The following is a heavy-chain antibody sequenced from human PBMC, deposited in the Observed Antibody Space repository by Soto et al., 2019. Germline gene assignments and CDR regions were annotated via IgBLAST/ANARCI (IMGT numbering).Heavy chain of an antibody. J-gene: IGHJ6*02. CDR3: ARDQQLARKKDYYYYYGMDV. CDR1: GYTFTGYY. V-gene: IGHV1-2*02. Sequence: ASVKVSCKASGYTFTGYYMHWVRQAPGQGXEWMGWINPNSGGTNYAQKFQGRVTMTRDTSISTAYMELSRLRSDDTAVYYCARDQQLARKKDYYYYYGMDVWGQGTTVTVSS. CDR2: INPNSGGT. D-gene: IGHD6-6*01.